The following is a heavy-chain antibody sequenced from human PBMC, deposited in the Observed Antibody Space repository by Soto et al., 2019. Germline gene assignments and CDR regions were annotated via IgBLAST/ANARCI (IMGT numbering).Heavy chain of an antibody. CDR2: ISAYNGNT. D-gene: IGHD3-22*01. J-gene: IGHJ3*02. Sequence: ASVKVSCKASGYTFTSYGISWVRQAPGQGLEWMGWISAYNGNTNYAQKLQGRVTMTTDTSTSTAYMELRSLRSDDTAVYYCARDIGGYYDISGYYGGIGAFDIWGQGTMVTVS. CDR1: GYTFTSYG. V-gene: IGHV1-18*04. CDR3: ARDIGGYYDISGYYGGIGAFDI.